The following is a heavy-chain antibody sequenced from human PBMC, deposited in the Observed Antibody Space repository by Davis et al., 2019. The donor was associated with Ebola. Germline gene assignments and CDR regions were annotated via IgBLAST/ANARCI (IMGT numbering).Heavy chain of an antibody. CDR3: ARQVWNFDNWFDP. J-gene: IGHJ5*02. Sequence: GGSLRLSCAASGFTFSSYAMSWVRQAPGKGLEWVSAISGSGGSTYYADSVKGRFTISRDNAKNSLYLQMNSLRAEDTAVYYCARQVWNFDNWFDPWGQGTLVTVSS. CDR1: GFTFSSYA. D-gene: IGHD1-7*01. V-gene: IGHV3-23*01. CDR2: ISGSGGST.